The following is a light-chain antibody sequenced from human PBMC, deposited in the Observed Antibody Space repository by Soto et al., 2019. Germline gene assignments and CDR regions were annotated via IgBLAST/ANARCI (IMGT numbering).Light chain of an antibody. J-gene: IGKJ2*01. CDR1: QSLSSSY. Sequence: EIVLTQSPGTLSLSPWERATLSCRASQSLSSSYVVCYQQKPGQAPRLLIYAASRRATGIPDRFSGSGSATEYTLTISRLEPEDFAVYYCQQQGTFGQGTKLEI. CDR2: AAS. CDR3: QQQGT. V-gene: IGKV3-20*01.